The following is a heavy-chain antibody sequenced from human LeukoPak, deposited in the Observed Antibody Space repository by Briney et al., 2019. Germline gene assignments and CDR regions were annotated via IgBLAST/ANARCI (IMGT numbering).Heavy chain of an antibody. J-gene: IGHJ4*02. CDR1: GYTFTSYD. Sequence: ASLKVSCKASGYTFTSYDINCGRQATRQGLEWRGWMNPNSVNTGYAQKFQGRVTMNRNTSISTAYMGLSSLRSEDTAVYYCARTLLSYSSGWYPGYWGQGTLVTVSS. CDR2: MNPNSVNT. V-gene: IGHV1-8*01. D-gene: IGHD6-19*01. CDR3: ARTLLSYSSGWYPGY.